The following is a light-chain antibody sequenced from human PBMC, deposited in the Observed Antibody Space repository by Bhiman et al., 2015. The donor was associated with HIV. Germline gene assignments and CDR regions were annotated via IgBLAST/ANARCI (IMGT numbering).Light chain of an antibody. CDR3: SSYTTSISYV. V-gene: IGLV2-8*01. J-gene: IGLJ1*01. CDR1: SSDVGGYNY. CDR2: EVN. Sequence: QSALTQPPSASGSPGQSVTISCTGTSSDVGGYNYVSWYQQHPGKAPKLIIYEVNERPSGVPDRFSGSKSGNTASLTISGLQAEDEADYFCSSYTTSISYVFGTGTKVTVL.